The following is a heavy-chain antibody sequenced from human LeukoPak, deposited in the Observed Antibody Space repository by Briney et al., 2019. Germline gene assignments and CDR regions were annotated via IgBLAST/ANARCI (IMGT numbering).Heavy chain of an antibody. CDR3: TRPYYYDSRIDP. V-gene: IGHV4-30-4*01. CDR1: GGSISSGDYY. CDR2: MYYSGST. J-gene: IGHJ5*02. Sequence: SQTLSLTCTVSGGSISSGDYYWSWIRQPPGKGLEWIAYMYYSGSTYYNPSLKSRVTMSADTSKNRLSLKLSSVTAADTAVYYCTRPYYYDSRIDPWGQGILVTVSS. D-gene: IGHD3-22*01.